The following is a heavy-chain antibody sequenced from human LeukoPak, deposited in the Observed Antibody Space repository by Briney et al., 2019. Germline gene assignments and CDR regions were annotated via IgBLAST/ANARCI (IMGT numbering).Heavy chain of an antibody. V-gene: IGHV3-74*01. D-gene: IGHD4-17*01. CDR2: INSDGSST. CDR3: ARLKGHGDPSYYYSYYCMDV. J-gene: IGHJ6*03. CDR1: GFTFSSYA. Sequence: GGSLRLSCAASGFTFSSYAMSWVRQAPGKGLVWVSRINSDGSSTSYADSVKGRFTISRDNAKNTLYLQMNSLRAEDTAVFYCARLKGHGDPSYYYSYYCMDVWGEGTTVTVSS.